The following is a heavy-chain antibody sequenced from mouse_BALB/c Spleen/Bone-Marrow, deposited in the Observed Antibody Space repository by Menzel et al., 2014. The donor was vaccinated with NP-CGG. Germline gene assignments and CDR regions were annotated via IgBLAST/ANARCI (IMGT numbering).Heavy chain of an antibody. D-gene: IGHD3-3*01. CDR3: ARRAGAY. Sequence: EGKLMESGGGLVQPGGSLKLSWAASGFTFRSYTMSWVRQTPEKRLEWVAYISNGGGSTYYPDTVKGRFTISRDNAKNTLYLQMSSLKSEDTAMYYCARRAGAYWGQGTLVTVSA. J-gene: IGHJ3*01. CDR1: GFTFRSYT. V-gene: IGHV5-12-2*01. CDR2: ISNGGGST.